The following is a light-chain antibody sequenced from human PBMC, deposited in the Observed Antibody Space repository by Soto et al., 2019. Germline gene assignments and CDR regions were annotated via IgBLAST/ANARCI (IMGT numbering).Light chain of an antibody. J-gene: IGKJ4*01. CDR1: QSISTY. CDR3: QQRYNTPLT. Sequence: DIQMTQSPSSLSGSVGDRVTITCRASQSISTYLNWYQQKPGKVPTLLIYAASSLQSGVPSRFSGSGSGTDFTLTISSLQPEDFATYYCQQRYNTPLTFGGGTKVDIK. V-gene: IGKV1-39*01. CDR2: AAS.